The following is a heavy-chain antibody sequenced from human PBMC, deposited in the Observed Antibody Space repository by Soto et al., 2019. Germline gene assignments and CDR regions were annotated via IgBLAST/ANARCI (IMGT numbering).Heavy chain of an antibody. J-gene: IGHJ5*02. V-gene: IGHV4-59*01. CDR2: TAYTGKT. Sequence: ETLSLTFSVAVGSITYDQWSWILQFPGKGLEWIAYTAYTGKTTYNPSPTSRVTISMDTSKNQLSLKLTSMTAEDTAVYYCQRAMPAGFTHYFAPWGQGTLVTVYS. D-gene: IGHD1-26*01. CDR3: QRAMPAGFTHYFAP. CDR1: VGSITYDQ.